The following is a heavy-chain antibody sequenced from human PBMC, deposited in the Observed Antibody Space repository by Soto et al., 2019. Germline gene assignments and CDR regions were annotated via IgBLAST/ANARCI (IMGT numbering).Heavy chain of an antibody. Sequence: QTWGSLRLSCAASGFTFSGSAMHWVRQASGKGLEWVGRIRSKANSYATAYAASVKGRFTISRDDSKNTAYLQMNSLKTEDTAVYYCTRLHGGNSDDAFDIWGQGTMVTVSS. J-gene: IGHJ3*02. CDR1: GFTFSGSA. V-gene: IGHV3-73*01. CDR3: TRLHGGNSDDAFDI. CDR2: IRSKANSYAT. D-gene: IGHD2-21*02.